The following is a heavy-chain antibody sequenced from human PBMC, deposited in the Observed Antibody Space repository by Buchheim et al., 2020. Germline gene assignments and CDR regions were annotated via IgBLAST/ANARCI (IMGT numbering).Heavy chain of an antibody. CDR1: GVSISSGPFY. D-gene: IGHD4-17*01. CDR3: ARDRGAHDYGPIDF. V-gene: IGHV4-31*03. Sequence: QVQLQESGPGLVKPSQTLSLTCTVSGVSISSGPFYWTWIRQQPGKGLEWIGYIHYTGLAYSSPSPSSRLSRSVDTSHTPFSLTLTAVTAADTAIYYCARDRGAHDYGPIDFWGQGAL. CDR2: IHYTGLA. J-gene: IGHJ4*02.